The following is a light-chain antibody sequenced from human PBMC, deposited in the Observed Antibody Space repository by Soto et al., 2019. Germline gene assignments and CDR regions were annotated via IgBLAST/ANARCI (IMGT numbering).Light chain of an antibody. Sequence: QSALTQPPSASGSPGQSVTISCTGTSSDVGGYNYVSWYQQHPGKAPKLIISEVSKRPSGVPDRFSGSKSGNTASLTVSGLQAEDGADYYCSSYAGSNNYVVFGGGTKVTVL. CDR1: SSDVGGYNY. J-gene: IGLJ2*01. V-gene: IGLV2-8*01. CDR3: SSYAGSNNYVV. CDR2: EVS.